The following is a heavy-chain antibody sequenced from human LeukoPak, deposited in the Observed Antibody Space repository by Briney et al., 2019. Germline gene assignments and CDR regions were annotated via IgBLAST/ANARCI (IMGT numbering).Heavy chain of an antibody. CDR1: GYSFTSYW. CDR3: ARRSGSTRDYFDY. CDR2: IYPGDSDT. Sequence: GESLKISCNGPGYSFTSYWIGWVRQMPGKGLEWMGVIYPGDSDTRYSPSFQGQVTISADKSISTAYLQWSSLKASDTAMYYCARRSGSTRDYFDYWGQGTLVTVSS. D-gene: IGHD1-26*01. J-gene: IGHJ4*02. V-gene: IGHV5-51*01.